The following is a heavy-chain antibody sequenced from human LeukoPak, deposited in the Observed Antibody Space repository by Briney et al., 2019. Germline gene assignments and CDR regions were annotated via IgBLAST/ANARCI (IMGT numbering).Heavy chain of an antibody. CDR3: ARDSKYYYDSSGYYYWTDAFDI. D-gene: IGHD3-22*01. J-gene: IGHJ3*02. Sequence: ASVTVSCMPSGYTFTSYGISWVRLAPGQGLEWMGWISAYNGNTNYAQKLQGRVTMTTDTSTSTAYMELRSLRSDDTAVYYCARDSKYYYDSSGYYYWTDAFDIWGQGTMVTVSS. CDR1: GYTFTSYG. CDR2: ISAYNGNT. V-gene: IGHV1-18*01.